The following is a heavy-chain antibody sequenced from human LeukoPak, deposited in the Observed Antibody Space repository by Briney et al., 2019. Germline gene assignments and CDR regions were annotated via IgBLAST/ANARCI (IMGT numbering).Heavy chain of an antibody. CDR3: ARADYDFWSGYYSGMDV. V-gene: IGHV4-31*03. J-gene: IGHJ6*02. CDR1: GGSISSGGYY. D-gene: IGHD3-3*01. CDR2: IYYSGST. Sequence: SETLSPTCTVSGGSISSGGYYWSWIRQHPGKGLEWIGYIYYSGSTYYNPSLKSRVTISVDTSKNQFSLKLCSVTAADTAVYYCARADYDFWSGYYSGMDVWGQGTTVTVSS.